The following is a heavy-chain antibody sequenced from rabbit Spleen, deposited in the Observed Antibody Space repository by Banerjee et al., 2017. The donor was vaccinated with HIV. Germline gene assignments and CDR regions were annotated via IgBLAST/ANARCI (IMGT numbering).Heavy chain of an antibody. V-gene: IGHV1S45*01. CDR2: INASTGKP. Sequence: QEQLVESGGGLVQPEGSLPLTCKASGFSFSDRDVMCWVRQAPGKGLQWIACINASTGKPVYATWASGRFIISRTSSTTVTLRMTSLTAADRATYFCARDLVGVIGWNFYLWGQGTLVTVS. CDR3: ARDLVGVIGWNFYL. J-gene: IGHJ4*01. CDR1: GFSFSDRDV. D-gene: IGHD2-1*01.